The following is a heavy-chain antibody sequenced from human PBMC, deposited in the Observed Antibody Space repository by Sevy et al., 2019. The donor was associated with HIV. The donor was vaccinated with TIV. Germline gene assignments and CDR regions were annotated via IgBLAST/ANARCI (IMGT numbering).Heavy chain of an antibody. CDR1: GFTFSSYA. CDR2: ISYDGSNK. J-gene: IGHJ6*02. D-gene: IGHD1-26*01. V-gene: IGHV3-30-3*01. CDR3: ARDRASGSYSPGRGYYYYYGMDV. Sequence: GGSLRLSCAASGFTFSSYAMHWVRQAPGKGLEWVAVISYDGSNKYYADSVKGRFTISRDNSKNTLYLQMNSLRAEDTAVYYCARDRASGSYSPGRGYYYYYGMDVWGQGTTVIVSS.